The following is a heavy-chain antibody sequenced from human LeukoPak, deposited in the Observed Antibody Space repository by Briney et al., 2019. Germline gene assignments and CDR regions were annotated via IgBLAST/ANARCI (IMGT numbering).Heavy chain of an antibody. CDR3: ARDAQFVDTVYFDY. J-gene: IGHJ4*02. Sequence: GGSLRLPCAVSGFTVSSNYMSWVRQAPGKGLEWVSVIYSGGSTYYADSVKGRFTISRDNSKNTLYLQMNSLRAEDTAVYYCARDAQFVDTVYFDYWGQGTLVTVSS. D-gene: IGHD5-18*01. V-gene: IGHV3-66*01. CDR2: IYSGGST. CDR1: GFTVSSNY.